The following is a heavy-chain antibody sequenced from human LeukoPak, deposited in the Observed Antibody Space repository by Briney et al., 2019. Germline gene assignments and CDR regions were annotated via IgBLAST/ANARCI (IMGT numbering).Heavy chain of an antibody. Sequence: ASVTVSCKASGYTFTSYDINWVRQAPGQGLEWMGWMNPNSGNTVYAQKFQGRVTMTRNTSISTAYMELSSLRSEDTAVYYCARRGDDGSGWYEAAFDIWGQGTMVTVSS. CDR2: MNPNSGNT. V-gene: IGHV1-8*01. CDR1: GYTFTSYD. D-gene: IGHD6-19*01. CDR3: ARRGDDGSGWYEAAFDI. J-gene: IGHJ3*02.